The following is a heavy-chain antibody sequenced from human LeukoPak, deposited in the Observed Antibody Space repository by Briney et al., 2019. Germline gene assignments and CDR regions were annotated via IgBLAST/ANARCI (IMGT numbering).Heavy chain of an antibody. CDR3: ARQRGWGSQVRQFDY. CDR2: INPTGTST. D-gene: IGHD7-27*01. Sequence: ASVKVSCKASGYTFTNYYMHWVRQAPGQGLEWMGLINPTGTSTNYAQKFRGRVTMTRDTSTTTVYMELSSLRSEDTAVYYCARQRGWGSQVRQFDYWGQGALVTVSS. V-gene: IGHV1-46*01. CDR1: GYTFTNYY. J-gene: IGHJ4*02.